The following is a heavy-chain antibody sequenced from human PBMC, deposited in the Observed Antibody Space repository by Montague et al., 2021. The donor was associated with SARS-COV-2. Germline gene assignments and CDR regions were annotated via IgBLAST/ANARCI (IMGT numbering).Heavy chain of an antibody. V-gene: IGHV4-31*03. CDR3: ARTYYNFLTGYYRWYFDL. Sequence: TLSLTCSVSGSSIFSGAYYWGWIRQSPGKGLEWIGYIYYTGTTYYNPFLKSRLSMSVDTSKYQFSLTLSSVTAADTAIYYCARTYYNFLTGYYRWYFDLWGRGTLVSVSS. D-gene: IGHD3-9*01. J-gene: IGHJ2*01. CDR1: GSSIFSGAYY. CDR2: IYYTGTT.